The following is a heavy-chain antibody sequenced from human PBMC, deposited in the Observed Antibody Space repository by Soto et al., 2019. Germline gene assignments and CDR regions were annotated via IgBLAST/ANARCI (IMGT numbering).Heavy chain of an antibody. CDR2: INPSGGST. V-gene: IGHV1-46*01. J-gene: IGHJ4*02. CDR3: ARAVSSWNYFDY. CDR1: GSTFTSYY. D-gene: IGHD6-13*01. Sequence: ASVTVSCQASGSTFTSYYMHWVRQAPGQGLEWMGIINPSGGSTSYAQKFQGRVTMTRDTSTSTVYMELSSLRSEDTAVYYCARAVSSWNYFDYWGQGTLVTVSS.